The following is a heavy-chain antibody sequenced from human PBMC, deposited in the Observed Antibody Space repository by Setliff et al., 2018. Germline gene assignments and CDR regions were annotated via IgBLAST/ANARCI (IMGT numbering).Heavy chain of an antibody. CDR3: VTYYVGLGGRGY. CDR1: AASISSGTYH. D-gene: IGHD3-16*01. CDR2: VDTSGS. Sequence: KPSETLSLTCTVSAASISSGTYHWSWIRQPAGKGLEWIGRVDTSGSNYNPSLNGRVTISRDTSQNQFSLKLSSVTAADTAVYFCVTYYVGLGGRGYWGQGTLVTVSS. V-gene: IGHV4-61*02. J-gene: IGHJ4*02.